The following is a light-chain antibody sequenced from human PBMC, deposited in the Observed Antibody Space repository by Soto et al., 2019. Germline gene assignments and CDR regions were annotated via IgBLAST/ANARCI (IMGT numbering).Light chain of an antibody. CDR2: GAS. V-gene: IGKV3-20*01. CDR3: QQYGSSPPIT. J-gene: IGKJ5*01. CDR1: QSVSGSY. Sequence: EIVLTQSPGTLSLSPGERATLSCRASQSVSGSYLAWYQQKPGQAPRLLIYGASSRATGIPDRFSGSGSGTDFTLTISRLEPEDFAVYYCQQYGSSPPITFGQGTLLEI.